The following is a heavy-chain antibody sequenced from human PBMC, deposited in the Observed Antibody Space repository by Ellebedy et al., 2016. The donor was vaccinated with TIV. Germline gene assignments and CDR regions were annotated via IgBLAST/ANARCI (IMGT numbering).Heavy chain of an antibody. J-gene: IGHJ3*01. CDR2: INWSGATF. Sequence: PGGSLRLSCVVSGFTFEDFAFHWVRQAPGKGLGWVSGINWSGATFGHADSVKGRFPISRDNAKNTLYLQMDSLRVDDMALYFCARSRGFSYGNDAFDLWGQGTMVIVSS. V-gene: IGHV3-9*03. CDR1: GFTFEDFA. CDR3: ARSRGFSYGNDAFDL. D-gene: IGHD5-18*01.